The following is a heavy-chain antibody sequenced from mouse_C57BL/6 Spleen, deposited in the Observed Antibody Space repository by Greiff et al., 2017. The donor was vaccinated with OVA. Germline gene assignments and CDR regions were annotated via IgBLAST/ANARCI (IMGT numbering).Heavy chain of an antibody. CDR2: ISYDGSN. Sequence: EVHLVESGPGLVKPSQSLSLTCSVTGYSITSGYYWNWIRQFPGNKLEWMGYISYDGSNKYNPSLKNRISITRDTSKNQFFLKLNSVTTEDTATYYCARGHRVYDYDVRAWFAYWGQGTLVTVSA. CDR3: ARGHRVYDYDVRAWFAY. D-gene: IGHD2-4*01. V-gene: IGHV3-6*01. CDR1: GYSITSGYY. J-gene: IGHJ3*01.